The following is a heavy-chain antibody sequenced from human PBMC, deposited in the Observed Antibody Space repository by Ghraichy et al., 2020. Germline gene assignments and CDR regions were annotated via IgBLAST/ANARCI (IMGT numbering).Heavy chain of an antibody. Sequence: GGSLRLSCAASGFTFSSYSMNWVRQAPGKGLEWVSSISSSSSYIYYADSVKGRFTISRDNAKNSLYLQMNSLRAEDTAVYYCAGYIAARRYFDYWGQGTLVTVSS. J-gene: IGHJ4*02. D-gene: IGHD6-6*01. V-gene: IGHV3-21*01. CDR2: ISSSSSYI. CDR1: GFTFSSYS. CDR3: AGYIAARRYFDY.